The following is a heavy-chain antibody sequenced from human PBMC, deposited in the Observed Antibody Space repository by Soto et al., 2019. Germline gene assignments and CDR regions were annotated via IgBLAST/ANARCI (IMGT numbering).Heavy chain of an antibody. CDR1: GFTFGDYA. J-gene: IGHJ6*02. CDR2: IRSKAYGGTT. CDR3: TRGDDCSSTSCYAYYYYGMDV. V-gene: IGHV3-49*04. D-gene: IGHD2-2*01. Sequence: EVQLVESGGGLVQPGRSLRLSCTASGFTFGDYAMSWVRQAPGKGLEWVGFIRSKAYGGTTEYATSVKGRFTISRDDSKSIAYLQMNSLKTEDTAVYYCTRGDDCSSTSCYAYYYYGMDVWGQGTTVTVSS.